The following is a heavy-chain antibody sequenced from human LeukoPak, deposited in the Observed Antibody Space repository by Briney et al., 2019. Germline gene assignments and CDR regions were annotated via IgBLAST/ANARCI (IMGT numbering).Heavy chain of an antibody. J-gene: IGHJ6*02. D-gene: IGHD2-21*01. V-gene: IGHV3-30*03. CDR3: ARGLYGMDV. CDR2: ISYAGSNK. Sequence: QPAGSLRLSCAASGFSFSSCGMHWVRQAPGKGLEWVAVISYAGSNKYYADSVKGRLTISRDNSKNTLYLQMNSLRAEDTAVYYCARGLYGMDVWGQGSTVSVSS. CDR1: GFSFSSCG.